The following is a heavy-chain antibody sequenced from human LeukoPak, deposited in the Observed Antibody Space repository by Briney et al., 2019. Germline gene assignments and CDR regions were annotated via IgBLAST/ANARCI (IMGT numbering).Heavy chain of an antibody. CDR2: IYYTGST. CDR3: ARAIVTPSGYVWYFDL. J-gene: IGHJ2*01. V-gene: IGHV4-31*03. Sequence: PSETLSLTCTVSGGSIGSGGYYWSWIRQYSGKGGEWIGSIYYTGSTYYNPSLKSRVTMSVDTSQNHFSLKLNSVTAADTAVYYCARAIVTPSGYVWYFDLWGRGTLVTVSS. D-gene: IGHD3-3*01. CDR1: GGSIGSGGYY.